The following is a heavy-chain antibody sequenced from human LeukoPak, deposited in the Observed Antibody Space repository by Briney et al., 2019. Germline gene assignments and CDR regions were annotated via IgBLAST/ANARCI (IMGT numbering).Heavy chain of an antibody. Sequence: GGSLRLSCAASGFTFSSYAMSWVRQAPGKGLEWVSAISGSGGSTYYADSVKGRFTISRDNSKNTLYLQMNSLRAEDTAVYYCAKFPPRDSSGYYYFDYWGQGTLVTVSS. V-gene: IGHV3-23*01. J-gene: IGHJ4*02. CDR3: AKFPPRDSSGYYYFDY. CDR2: ISGSGGST. D-gene: IGHD3-22*01. CDR1: GFTFSSYA.